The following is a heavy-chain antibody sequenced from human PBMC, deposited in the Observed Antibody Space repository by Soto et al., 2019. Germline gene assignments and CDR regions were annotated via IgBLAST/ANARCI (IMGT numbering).Heavy chain of an antibody. J-gene: IGHJ4*02. CDR3: ARTYCANGVCYYYFDY. Sequence: PGGSLRLSCAASGFTFSSYAMHRVRQAPGKGLEWVAVIYYDGSNRYYADSVKGRFTISRDKNTLYLQMNSLRAEDTAVYYCARTYCANGVCYYYFDYWGQGTLVTVSS. CDR2: IYYDGSNR. CDR1: GFTFSSYA. V-gene: IGHV3-33*01. D-gene: IGHD2-8*01.